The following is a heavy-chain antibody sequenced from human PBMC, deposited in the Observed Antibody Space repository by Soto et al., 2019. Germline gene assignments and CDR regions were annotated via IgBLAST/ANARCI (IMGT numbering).Heavy chain of an antibody. CDR1: GYTFTSYY. CDR2: INPSGGST. V-gene: IGHV1-46*01. D-gene: IGHD3-3*01. CDR3: ARSGYYDFWSGYSVLTIPSYYYYGMDV. J-gene: IGHJ6*02. Sequence: GASVKVSCKASGYTFTSYYMHWVRQAPGQGLEWMGIINPSGGSTSYAQKFQGRVTMTRDTSTSTVYMELSSLRSEDTAVYYCARSGYYDFWSGYSVLTIPSYYYYGMDVWGQGTTVTVSS.